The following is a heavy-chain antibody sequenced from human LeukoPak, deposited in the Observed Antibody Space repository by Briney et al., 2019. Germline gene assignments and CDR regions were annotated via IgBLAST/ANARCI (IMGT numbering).Heavy chain of an antibody. V-gene: IGHV1-69*04. CDR3: ARAGLDGDNWLDSDR. J-gene: IGHJ4*02. CDR1: GYTFTSYG. CDR2: IIPILDIA. D-gene: IGHD5-24*01. Sequence: SVKVSCKASGYTFTSYGISWVRQAPGQGLEWMGRIIPILDIANYARKFQDRVTITADKFTDTAYMELSSLRSEDTAVYYCARAGLDGDNWLDSDRWGQGTLVTVSS.